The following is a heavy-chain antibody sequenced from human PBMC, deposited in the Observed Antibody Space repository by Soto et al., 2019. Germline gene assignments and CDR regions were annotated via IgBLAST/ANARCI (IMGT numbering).Heavy chain of an antibody. CDR2: ISGGGGST. CDR1: GFTFSDYA. D-gene: IGHD2-2*01. Sequence: EVQLLESGGGLVQVGGSLRLSCAASGFTFSDYAMSWIRQAPGKGLEWVSTISGGGGSTYYADSVKGRFTISSDSSKNALYLQMNSLRVEDTAVFYCAKSARDIDLVPAALRDAYFSHYYMDVWGNGTTVTVSS. CDR3: AKSARDIDLVPAALRDAYFSHYYMDV. V-gene: IGHV3-23*01. J-gene: IGHJ6*03.